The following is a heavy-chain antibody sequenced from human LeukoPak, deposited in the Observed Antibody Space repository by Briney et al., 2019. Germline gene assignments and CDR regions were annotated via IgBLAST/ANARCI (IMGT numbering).Heavy chain of an antibody. CDR3: ARVERWLQRAYYYGMDV. J-gene: IGHJ6*02. V-gene: IGHV3-30*04. D-gene: IGHD5-24*01. CDR1: GFTFSSYA. Sequence: GGSLRLSCAASGFTFSSYAMHWVRQAPGKGGEGGAVISYDGRNKYYADSVKGRFTISRDNSKNTLYLQMNSLRAEDTAVYYCARVERWLQRAYYYGMDVWGQGTTVTVSS. CDR2: ISYDGRNK.